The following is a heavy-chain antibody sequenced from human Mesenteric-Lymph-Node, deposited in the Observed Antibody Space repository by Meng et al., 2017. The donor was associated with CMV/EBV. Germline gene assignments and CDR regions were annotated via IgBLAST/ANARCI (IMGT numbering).Heavy chain of an antibody. Sequence: GESLKISCAASGFTFSSYSMNWVRQAPGKGLEWVSYISSSSSTIYYADSVKGRFTISRDNAKNSLYLQMNSPRAEDTAVYYCARDYNDFWSGYYTREYYYYGMDVWGQGTTVTVSS. CDR2: ISSSSSTI. CDR1: GFTFSSYS. CDR3: ARDYNDFWSGYYTREYYYYGMDV. D-gene: IGHD3-3*01. J-gene: IGHJ6*02. V-gene: IGHV3-48*04.